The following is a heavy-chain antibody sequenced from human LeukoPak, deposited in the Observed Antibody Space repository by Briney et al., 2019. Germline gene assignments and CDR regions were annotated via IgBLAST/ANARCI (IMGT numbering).Heavy chain of an antibody. D-gene: IGHD1-26*01. Sequence: GGSLGLSCTASGFTFGDYAMSWFRQAPGKGLEWVGFIRSKAYGGTTEYATSVKGRFTISRDDSKSIAYLQMNSLRAEDAAVYFCAKDGWARIVGAQARPRFFDYWGQGTLVTVSS. CDR1: GFTFGDYA. CDR3: AKDGWARIVGAQARPRFFDY. V-gene: IGHV3-49*03. CDR2: IRSKAYGGTT. J-gene: IGHJ4*02.